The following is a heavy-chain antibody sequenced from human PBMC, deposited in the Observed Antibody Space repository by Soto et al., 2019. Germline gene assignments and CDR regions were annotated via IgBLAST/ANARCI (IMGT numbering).Heavy chain of an antibody. Sequence: GGSLRLSCAASGFTFSSYGMHWVRQAPGKGLEWVAVISYDGSNKYYADSVKGRFTISRDNSKNTLYLQMNSLRAEDTAVYYCANSQLGVTIPLHWGQGTLVTVSS. J-gene: IGHJ1*01. V-gene: IGHV3-30*18. CDR2: ISYDGSNK. D-gene: IGHD3-3*01. CDR1: GFTFSSYG. CDR3: ANSQLGVTIPLH.